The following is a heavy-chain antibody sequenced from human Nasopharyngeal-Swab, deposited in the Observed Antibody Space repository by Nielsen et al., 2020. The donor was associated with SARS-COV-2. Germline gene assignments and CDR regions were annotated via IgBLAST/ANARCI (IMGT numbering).Heavy chain of an antibody. CDR3: TREGSSGWYNPPGSLTIWFDP. CDR1: GFTFSCSA. Sequence: SLKISCAASGFTFSCSAMHWVRQASGKGLECVGRIRSKANSYATAYAASVKGRFTISRDDSKNTAYLQMNSLKTEDTAVYYCTREGSSGWYNPPGSLTIWFDPWGQGTLVTVSS. D-gene: IGHD6-19*01. J-gene: IGHJ5*02. CDR2: IRSKANSYAT. V-gene: IGHV3-73*01.